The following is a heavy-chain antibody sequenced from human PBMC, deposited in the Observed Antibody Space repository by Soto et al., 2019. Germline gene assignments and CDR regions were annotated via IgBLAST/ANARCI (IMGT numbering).Heavy chain of an antibody. CDR1: GGSINSGDYY. J-gene: IGHJ4*02. D-gene: IGHD5-12*01. CDR2: IYYSGST. Sequence: SETLSFTCSVSGGSINSGDYYWSWIRQSPGKGLEWIGYIYYSGSTYYNRSLKSRSTISIDTSKNQFFLDVDSVTAADTAVYYCARLYTGYEAFDYWGQGTLVTVSS. CDR3: ARLYTGYEAFDY. V-gene: IGHV4-30-4*01.